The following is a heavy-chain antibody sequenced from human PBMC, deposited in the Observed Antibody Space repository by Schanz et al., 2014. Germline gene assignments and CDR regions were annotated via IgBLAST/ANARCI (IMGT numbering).Heavy chain of an antibody. CDR2: MYINSGST. Sequence: EQVLESGGGFVQPGGSLRLSCAVSGFTVNTNYMSWVRQAPGKGLEWISSMYINSGSTQYADSVKDRFTISRDNSKNIMFLQMNSLKTEDTAVYYCARDGGFDSINAFDFWGQGTMVTVSS. CDR3: ARDGGFDSINAFDF. V-gene: IGHV3-66*02. J-gene: IGHJ3*01. CDR1: GFTVNTNY. D-gene: IGHD3-10*01.